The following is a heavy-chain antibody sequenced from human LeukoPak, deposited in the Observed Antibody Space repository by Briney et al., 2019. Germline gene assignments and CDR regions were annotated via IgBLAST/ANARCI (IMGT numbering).Heavy chain of an antibody. CDR3: AKAAMPGPLNWFDP. D-gene: IGHD2-2*01. CDR1: GFTFNTNA. Sequence: GGSLRLSCVASGFTFNTNAMTWVRQAPGKGLEWVSTLSGRGDSTFYADSVKGRFTISRDKSENTLYLQMNSLRAEDTAIYYCAKAAMPGPLNWFDPWGQGTLVTVSS. J-gene: IGHJ5*02. CDR2: LSGRGDST. V-gene: IGHV3-23*01.